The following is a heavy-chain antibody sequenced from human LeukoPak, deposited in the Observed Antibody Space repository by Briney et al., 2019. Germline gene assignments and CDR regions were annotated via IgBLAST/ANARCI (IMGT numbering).Heavy chain of an antibody. CDR2: ISGSGGST. J-gene: IGHJ4*02. Sequence: GGSLRLSCAASGFTFSSYAMSWVRQAPGKGLEWVSAISGSGGSTYYADSVKGRFTISRDNSKNTLYLQMNSLRAEDTAVYYCAKGDGRYCSGGSCYARLLNWGQETLVTVSS. CDR1: GFTFSSYA. CDR3: AKGDGRYCSGGSCYARLLN. D-gene: IGHD2-15*01. V-gene: IGHV3-23*01.